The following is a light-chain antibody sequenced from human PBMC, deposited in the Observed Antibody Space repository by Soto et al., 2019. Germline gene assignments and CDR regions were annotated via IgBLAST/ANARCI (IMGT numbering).Light chain of an antibody. CDR2: DAT. V-gene: IGKV1-33*01. CDR3: QQHAELPLT. J-gene: IGKJ4*01. Sequence: DIQMTQSPSSLSASVGDRVIITCQASQAIGTYLAWYQQKSGKAPKLLMYDATYLETGVPSRFSARGSGTEFTFTISSLQPEDFATYYCQQHAELPLTFGRGTKIDIK. CDR1: QAIGTY.